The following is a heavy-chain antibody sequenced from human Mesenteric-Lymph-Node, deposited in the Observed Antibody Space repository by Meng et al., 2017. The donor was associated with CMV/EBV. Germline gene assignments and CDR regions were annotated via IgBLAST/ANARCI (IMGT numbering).Heavy chain of an antibody. CDR3: ARGSYRAASFDY. V-gene: IGHV5-51*01. CDR2: IYPDDSDT. Sequence: CKGSGYSFTSYWIGWVRQMPGKGLEWVGIIYPDDSDTRYSPSFQGQVTISADKSINTAYLQWSSLKASDTAMYYCARGSYRAASFDYWGQGTLVTVSS. D-gene: IGHD6-13*01. CDR1: GYSFTSYW. J-gene: IGHJ4*02.